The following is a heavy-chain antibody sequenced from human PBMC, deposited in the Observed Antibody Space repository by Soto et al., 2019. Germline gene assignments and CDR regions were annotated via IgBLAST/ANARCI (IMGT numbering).Heavy chain of an antibody. J-gene: IGHJ3*02. CDR2: INSDGSST. Sequence: EVQLVESGGGLVQPGGSLRLSCAASGFTFSSYWMLWVRQAPGMGLVWVSRINSDGSSTSYADSVKGRFTISRDNAKNTLYLQMNSLRAEDTAVYYCARDPVDGAFDIWGQGTMVTVSS. CDR1: GFTFSSYW. CDR3: ARDPVDGAFDI. V-gene: IGHV3-74*01. D-gene: IGHD5-12*01.